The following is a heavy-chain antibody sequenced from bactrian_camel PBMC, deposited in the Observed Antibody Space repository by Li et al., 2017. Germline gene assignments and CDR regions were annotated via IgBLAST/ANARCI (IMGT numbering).Heavy chain of an antibody. J-gene: IGHJ4*01. CDR1: GFTFRSYA. V-gene: IGHV3S1*01. CDR2: INSGGSMT. Sequence: QVQLVESGGGSVQPGGSLRLSCVASGFTFRSYAMYWVRQAPGKGLEWVSGINSGGSMTYYVDSVAGRFTISRDNAKNTLYLQLNSLKTEDTAMYYCANAGAGDLAYNYWGQGTQVTVS. CDR3: ANAGAGDLAYNY. D-gene: IGHD4*01.